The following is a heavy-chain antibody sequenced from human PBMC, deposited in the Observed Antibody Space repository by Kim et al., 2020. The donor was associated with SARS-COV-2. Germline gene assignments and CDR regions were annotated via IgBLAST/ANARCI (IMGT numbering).Heavy chain of an antibody. CDR3: ARDSELWERDY. CDR1: GGSISSSSYY. J-gene: IGHJ4*02. V-gene: IGHV4-39*07. D-gene: IGHD1-26*01. CDR2: IYYSGST. Sequence: SETLSLTCTVSGGSISSSSYYWGWIRQPPGKGLEWIGSIYYSGSTYYNPSLKSRVTISVDTSKNQFSLKLNSVTAADTAVYYCARDSELWERDYWGQGTLVTVSS.